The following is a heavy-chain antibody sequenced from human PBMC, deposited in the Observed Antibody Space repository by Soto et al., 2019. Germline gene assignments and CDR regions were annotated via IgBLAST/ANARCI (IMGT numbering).Heavy chain of an antibody. CDR2: TYYRSKWKN. Sequence: SQTLSLTCVISGDSVSSNRAAWNWVRQSPSRGLEWLGRTYYRSKWKNDYALSVNSRITINPDTSKNQFSLQLNSVTPEDTAVYYCAREYTAWPLAYGLDVWGQGTTVTVSS. CDR1: GDSVSSNRAA. CDR3: AREYTAWPLAYGLDV. J-gene: IGHJ6*02. V-gene: IGHV6-1*01. D-gene: IGHD2-2*02.